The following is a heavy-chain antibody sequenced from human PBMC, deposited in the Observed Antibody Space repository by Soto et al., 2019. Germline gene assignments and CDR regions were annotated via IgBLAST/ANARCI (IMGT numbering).Heavy chain of an antibody. Sequence: PSETLSLTCTVSGGSISSGGYYWSWIRQHPGKGLEWIGYIYYSGSTNYNPSLKSRVTISVDTSKNQFSLKLSSVTAADTAVYYCARDSGRSLGSGSYYGQPYYYYMDVWGKGTTVTVSS. V-gene: IGHV4-61*08. CDR1: GGSISSGGYY. D-gene: IGHD3-10*01. CDR2: IYYSGST. J-gene: IGHJ6*03. CDR3: ARDSGRSLGSGSYYGQPYYYYMDV.